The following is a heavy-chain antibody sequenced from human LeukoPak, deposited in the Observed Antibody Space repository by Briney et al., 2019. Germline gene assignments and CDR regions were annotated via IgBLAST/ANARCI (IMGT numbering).Heavy chain of an antibody. D-gene: IGHD5-24*01. CDR3: ARFYNHPDVFDF. CDR1: GGSFSGYY. V-gene: IGHV4-34*01. Sequence: SETLSLTCAVYGGSFSGYYWSWIRQPPGKRLEWIGEINHSGSTNYNPSLKSRVTISIDTSKNQFSLKLSSVTAADTAVCYCARFYNHPDVFDFWGKGTMVTVSS. CDR2: INHSGST. J-gene: IGHJ3*01.